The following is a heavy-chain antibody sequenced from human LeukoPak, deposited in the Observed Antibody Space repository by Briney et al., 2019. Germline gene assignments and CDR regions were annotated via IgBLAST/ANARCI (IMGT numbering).Heavy chain of an antibody. Sequence: ASVKVSCKASGYTFTSYAMNWVRQAPGQGLEWMGWINTNTGNPTYAQGFTGRFVFSLDTSVSTAYLQISSLKAEDTAVYYCAFTVTSIAAAGKGYPPQYYFDYWGQGTLVTVSS. V-gene: IGHV7-4-1*02. CDR2: INTNTGNP. D-gene: IGHD6-13*01. CDR3: AFTVTSIAAAGKGYPPQYYFDY. J-gene: IGHJ4*02. CDR1: GYTFTSYA.